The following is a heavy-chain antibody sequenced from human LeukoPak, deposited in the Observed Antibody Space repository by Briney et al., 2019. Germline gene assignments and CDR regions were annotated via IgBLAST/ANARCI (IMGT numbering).Heavy chain of an antibody. D-gene: IGHD2-15*01. J-gene: IGHJ5*02. CDR2: INSDGSNT. CDR3: ARVTMVAAASYNWFVP. Sequence: GGSLRLSCAASGFTFSSYWMHWVRQVPGKGLVWVSRINSDGSNTRYADSVKGRFTISRDNAKNTLYLQMNSLRAEDTAVYYCARVTMVAAASYNWFVPWGQGTLVTVSS. V-gene: IGHV3-74*01. CDR1: GFTFSSYW.